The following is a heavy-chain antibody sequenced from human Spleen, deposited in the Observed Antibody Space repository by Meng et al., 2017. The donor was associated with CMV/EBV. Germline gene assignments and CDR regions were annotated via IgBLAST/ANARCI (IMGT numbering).Heavy chain of an antibody. J-gene: IGHJ3*02. V-gene: IGHV3-33*06. D-gene: IGHD3-22*01. CDR2: IWYGGSKK. CDR3: AKPADYYDSIGPQAFDI. Sequence: GGSLRLSCAASGFTVSSNYMSWVRQAPGKGLEWVAVIWYGGSKKYYVDSVKGRFTISRDNSKNTLYLQMNSLRAEDTAVYYCAKPADYYDSIGPQAFDIWGQGTMVTVSS. CDR1: GFTVSSNY.